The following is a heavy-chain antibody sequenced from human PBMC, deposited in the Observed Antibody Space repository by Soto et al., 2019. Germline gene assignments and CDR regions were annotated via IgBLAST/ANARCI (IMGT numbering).Heavy chain of an antibody. CDR3: ARGEPYYYDTSGFESLDYFDL. Sequence: LSLTCTVSGGSISTYYWSWVRQPPGKGLEWIAYVYYDGRTNFNPSLKSRVAIFVDTSKDQFSLKLRSVTAADTAVYFCARGEPYYYDTSGFESLDYFDLWGRGTPATVSS. J-gene: IGHJ4*02. V-gene: IGHV4-59*12. CDR1: GGSISTYY. CDR2: VYYDGRT. D-gene: IGHD3-22*01.